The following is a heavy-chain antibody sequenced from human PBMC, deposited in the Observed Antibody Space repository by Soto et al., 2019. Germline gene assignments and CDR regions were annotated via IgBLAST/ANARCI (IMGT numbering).Heavy chain of an antibody. V-gene: IGHV3-33*01. CDR1: GFTFSSYG. D-gene: IGHD6-6*01. CDR3: ARDRHRSSADLGGMDV. Sequence: QVQLVESGGGVVQPGRSLRLSCAASGFTFSSYGMHWVRQAPGKGLEWVAVIWYDGSNKYYADSVKGRFTISRDNSKNTLYLKMNSLRAEHTAVYYCARDRHRSSADLGGMDVWGQGTTVTVSS. J-gene: IGHJ6*02. CDR2: IWYDGSNK.